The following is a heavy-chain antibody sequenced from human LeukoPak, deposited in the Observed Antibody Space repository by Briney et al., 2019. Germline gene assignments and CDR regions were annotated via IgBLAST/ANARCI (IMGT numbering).Heavy chain of an antibody. D-gene: IGHD3-3*01. CDR1: GGSFSGYY. CDR3: ARGPRYYDFWSGYQNWFDP. CDR2: INHSGST. Sequence: KPSENLSLNPAVYGGSFSGYYWGWIRQPPGKGREWIGEINHSGSTNYNPSLKSRVTISVDTSKNQFSLKLSSVTAADTAVYYCARGPRYYDFWSGYQNWFDPWGQGTLVTVSS. J-gene: IGHJ5*02. V-gene: IGHV4-34*01.